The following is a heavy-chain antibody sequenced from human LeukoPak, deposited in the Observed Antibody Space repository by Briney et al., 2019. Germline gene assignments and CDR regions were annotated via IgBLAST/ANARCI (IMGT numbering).Heavy chain of an antibody. CDR2: IYHSGST. V-gene: IGHV4-38-2*01. CDR3: ARAPRDSSSSNYMRRFDY. CDR1: GDSISSDNY. J-gene: IGHJ4*02. Sequence: PSETLSLTCAVSGDSISSDNYWVWIRQPPGQGLEWTGGIYHSGSTYYNPSLKSRVTMSVDTSKNQFSLKLSSVTAADTAVYYCARAPRDSSSSNYMRRFDYWGQGTLVTVSS. D-gene: IGHD3-22*01.